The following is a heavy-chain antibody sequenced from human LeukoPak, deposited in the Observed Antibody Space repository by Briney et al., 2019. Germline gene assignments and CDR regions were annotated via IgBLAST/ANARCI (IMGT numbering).Heavy chain of an antibody. CDR3: ARDPFNTAMVTYYYMDV. V-gene: IGHV3-21*01. CDR2: ISSSSTYK. D-gene: IGHD5-18*01. Sequence: PGGSLRLSCAASGFTFSSYSINWVRQAPGKGLEWVSSISSSSTYKYYADSVKGRFTVSRDNAKNSLYLQMNSRRAEDTAVYYCARDPFNTAMVTYYYMDVWGKGTTVTVSS. CDR1: GFTFSSYS. J-gene: IGHJ6*03.